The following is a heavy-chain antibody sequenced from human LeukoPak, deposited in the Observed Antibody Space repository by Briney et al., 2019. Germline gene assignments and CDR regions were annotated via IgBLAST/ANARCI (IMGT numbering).Heavy chain of an antibody. CDR2: ISPSSSYI. V-gene: IGHV3-21*01. J-gene: IGHJ4*02. D-gene: IGHD2-2*01. CDR3: ARGRGCSSMSCYPDY. CDR1: GLTFSGHS. Sequence: GGSLRLSCAASGLTFSGHSINWVRQAPGKGLEWVSSISPSSSYIHYADSVKGRFTISRDNAKNSLYLQMNSLRAEDTAVYYCARGRGCSSMSCYPDYWGQGTLVTVSS.